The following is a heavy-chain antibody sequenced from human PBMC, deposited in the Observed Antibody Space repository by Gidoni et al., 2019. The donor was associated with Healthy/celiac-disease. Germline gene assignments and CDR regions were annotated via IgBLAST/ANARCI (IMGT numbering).Heavy chain of an antibody. CDR1: GGSISSSSYY. Sequence: QLQLQESGPGLVKPSETLSLTCTVSGGSISSSSYYWGWIRQPPGKGLEWIGSIYYSGSTYYNPSLKSRVTISVDTSKNQFSLKLSSVTAADTAVYYCARRRDSYNYYFDYWGQGTLVTVSS. V-gene: IGHV4-39*01. CDR3: ARRRDSYNYYFDY. CDR2: IYYSGST. D-gene: IGHD5-12*01. J-gene: IGHJ4*02.